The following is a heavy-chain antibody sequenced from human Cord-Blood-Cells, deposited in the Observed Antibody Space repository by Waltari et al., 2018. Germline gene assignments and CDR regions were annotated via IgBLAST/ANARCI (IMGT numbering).Heavy chain of an antibody. V-gene: IGHV3-23*01. D-gene: IGHD1-1*01. CDR3: AKMVNWISPFDI. CDR2: ISDSGGST. J-gene: IGHJ3*02. Sequence: EVQLLESGGGLVQPGGSLRLSCAASGFTFSSYAMSWVRQAPGKGLEWVSVISDSGGSTYYADSVKGRFTISRDNSKNTLYLQMNSLRAEDTAVYYCAKMVNWISPFDIWGQGTMVTVSS. CDR1: GFTFSSYA.